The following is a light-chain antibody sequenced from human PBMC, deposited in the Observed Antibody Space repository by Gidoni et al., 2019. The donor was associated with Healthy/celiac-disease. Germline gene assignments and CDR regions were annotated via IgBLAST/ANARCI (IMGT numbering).Light chain of an antibody. Sequence: QSALTQPPSASGPPGQPVPISCTGTSNDVGGYNYVSWYQQHPGKAPKLMIYEVSKRPSGVPDRFSGSKPGNTASLTVSGLQAEDEADYYCSSYAGSNNLVFGGGTKLTVL. V-gene: IGLV2-8*01. J-gene: IGLJ2*01. CDR3: SSYAGSNNLV. CDR1: SNDVGGYNY. CDR2: EVS.